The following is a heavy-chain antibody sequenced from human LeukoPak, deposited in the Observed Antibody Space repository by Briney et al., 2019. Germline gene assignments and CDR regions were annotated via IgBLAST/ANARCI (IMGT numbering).Heavy chain of an antibody. CDR2: VYYSGST. CDR1: GGSIYNSRYY. J-gene: IGHJ4*02. Sequence: PSETLSLTCTVSGGSIYNSRYYWGWVRQPPGKGLEWIGSVYYSGSTSYNPSLKGRVTISVHTSKNQFSLNLSSVTAADTAVYYCASFQVGATAWHFDYWGQGTLVTVSS. CDR3: ASFQVGATAWHFDY. D-gene: IGHD1-26*01. V-gene: IGHV4-39*01.